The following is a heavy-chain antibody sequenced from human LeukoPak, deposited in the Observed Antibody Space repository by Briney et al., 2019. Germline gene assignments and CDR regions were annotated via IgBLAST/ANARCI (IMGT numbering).Heavy chain of an antibody. CDR2: ISSDGTSK. V-gene: IGHV3-30-3*01. Sequence: GSLRLSCAASGFTFSSYAMHWVRQAPGKGLEWVAVISSDGTSKHYADSVKGRFTISRDDSKSTLYLQMSSLRAEDTAVYFCARDRHSGSFYGYFDYWGQGTLVTVSS. D-gene: IGHD1-26*01. CDR1: GFTFSSYA. J-gene: IGHJ4*02. CDR3: ARDRHSGSFYGYFDY.